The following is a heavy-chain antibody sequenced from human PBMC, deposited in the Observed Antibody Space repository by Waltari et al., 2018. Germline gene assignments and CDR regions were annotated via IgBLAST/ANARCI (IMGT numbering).Heavy chain of an antibody. CDR3: ARGPRIAVAGASFDY. J-gene: IGHJ4*02. Sequence: PGKGLEWSGEINHSGGTNYNPSLKSRVTISGDTSKKEFSLRLNSVTAADTAVYYCARGPRIAVAGASFDYWGQGTQVTVSS. V-gene: IGHV4-34*01. CDR2: INHSGGT. D-gene: IGHD6-19*01.